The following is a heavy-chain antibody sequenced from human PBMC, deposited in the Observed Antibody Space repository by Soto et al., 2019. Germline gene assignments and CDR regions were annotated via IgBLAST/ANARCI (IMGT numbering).Heavy chain of an antibody. Sequence: QVQLVESGGGVVQPEKSLRLSCAASGFIFSNYGMHWVRQAPGKGLEWVAVIWYDGHKEYYADSVKGRFIIPRDNSRNTVYRQMNSLRAEDTAVYYCARERAVAYYPCFAPWGQGTLVTVSS. CDR1: GFIFSNYG. J-gene: IGHJ5*02. D-gene: IGHD3-10*01. CDR2: IWYDGHKE. V-gene: IGHV3-33*01. CDR3: ARERAVAYYPCFAP.